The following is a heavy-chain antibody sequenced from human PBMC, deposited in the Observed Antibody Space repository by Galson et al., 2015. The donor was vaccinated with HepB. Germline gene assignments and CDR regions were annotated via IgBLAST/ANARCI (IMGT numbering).Heavy chain of an antibody. D-gene: IGHD1-1*01. CDR1: GDSVSSNSAA. Sequence: CAISGDSVSSNSAAWNWIRQSPSRGLEWLGRTYYRSKWYNDYAVSVKSRITINPDTSKNQFSLQLNSVTPEDTAVYYCARELADASTGYYYGMDVWGQGTTVTVSS. V-gene: IGHV6-1*01. CDR2: TYYRSKWYN. J-gene: IGHJ6*02. CDR3: ARELADASTGYYYGMDV.